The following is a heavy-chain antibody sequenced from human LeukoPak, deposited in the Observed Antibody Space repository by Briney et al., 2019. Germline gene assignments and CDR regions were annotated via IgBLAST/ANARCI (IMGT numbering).Heavy chain of an antibody. D-gene: IGHD2-2*02. Sequence: SETLSLTCTVSGGSISSGGYYWSWIRQPPGKGLEWIGYIYHSGSTYYNPSLKSRVTISVDRSKNQFSLKLSSVTDADTAVSYCARVPAAIHGAFDIWGQGTMVTVSS. CDR1: GGSISSGGYY. J-gene: IGHJ3*02. V-gene: IGHV4-30-2*01. CDR3: ARVPAAIHGAFDI. CDR2: IYHSGST.